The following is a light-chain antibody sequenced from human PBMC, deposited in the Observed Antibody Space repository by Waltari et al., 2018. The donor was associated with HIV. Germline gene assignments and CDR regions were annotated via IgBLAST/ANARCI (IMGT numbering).Light chain of an antibody. V-gene: IGKV1-5*03. CDR1: QSISDW. CDR3: QQYDTYPGT. Sequence: DIQMTQSPSTLSASVGDRVTITCRASQSISDWLAWFQQKPGTAPTLLIYEASNLQSGFPARCSVSGSETEFTLTVSSLQPDDFATYYCQQYDTYPGTFGQGTEVEIK. J-gene: IGKJ1*01. CDR2: EAS.